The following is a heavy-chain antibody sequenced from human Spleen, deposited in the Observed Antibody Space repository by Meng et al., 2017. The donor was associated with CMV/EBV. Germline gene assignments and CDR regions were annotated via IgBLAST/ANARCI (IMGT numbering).Heavy chain of an antibody. CDR2: IYHSGST. CDR1: GGSISSSNW. CDR3: ARVGFGNSFDY. J-gene: IGHJ4*02. V-gene: IGHV4-4*02. D-gene: IGHD3-10*01. Sequence: RSVSGGSISSSNWWSWVRQPPGKGLECIGNIYHSGSTVYNPSLESRVTLSIDKSKNHFSLQMKSVTAADTAIYYCARVGFGNSFDYWGQGTLVTVSS.